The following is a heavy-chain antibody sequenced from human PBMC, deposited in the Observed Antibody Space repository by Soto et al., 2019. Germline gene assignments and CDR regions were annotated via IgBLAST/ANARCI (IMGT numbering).Heavy chain of an antibody. CDR1: GFTFDGYA. CDR3: ASGGPVAFDI. CDR2: ISWDSGAI. V-gene: IGHV3-9*01. Sequence: GGSLRLSCSASGFTFDGYAMHWVRQAPGKGLEWVAGISWDSGAIGYADSVRDRFIISRDNAQNSLYLQINSLRAEDTGFYYCASGGPVAFDIWGQGTMVTGSS. J-gene: IGHJ3*02. D-gene: IGHD6-19*01.